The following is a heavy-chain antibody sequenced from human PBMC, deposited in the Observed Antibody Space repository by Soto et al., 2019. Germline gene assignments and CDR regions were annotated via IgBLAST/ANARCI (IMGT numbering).Heavy chain of an antibody. CDR2: MNPNSGNA. Sequence: GASVKVSCKASGFTFSTYDIHWLRQATGQGLEWMGWMNPNSGNAGYAQKFQGRVTMTRNTSISTAYMELSSLTSEDTALYYCTRRKERSGPHYFDYWGQGSLVTVSS. CDR3: TRRKERSGPHYFDY. V-gene: IGHV1-8*01. D-gene: IGHD6-25*01. CDR1: GFTFSTYD. J-gene: IGHJ4*02.